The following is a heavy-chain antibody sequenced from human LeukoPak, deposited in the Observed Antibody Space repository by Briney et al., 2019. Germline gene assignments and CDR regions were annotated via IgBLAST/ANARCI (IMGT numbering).Heavy chain of an antibody. D-gene: IGHD6-13*01. CDR3: AGIAAAQYFDY. CDR1: GFTFSSYA. CDR2: IIPIFGTA. V-gene: IGHV1-69*01. J-gene: IGHJ4*02. Sequence: GGSLRLSCAASGFTFSSYAISWVRQAPGQGLEWMGGIIPIFGTANYAQKFQGRVTITADESTSTAYMELSSLRSEDTAVYYCAGIAAAQYFDYWGQGTLVTVSS.